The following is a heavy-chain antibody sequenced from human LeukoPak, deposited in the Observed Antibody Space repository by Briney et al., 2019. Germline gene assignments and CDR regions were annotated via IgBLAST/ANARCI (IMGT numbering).Heavy chain of an antibody. CDR3: AREWGHLGFDY. J-gene: IGHJ4*02. Sequence: GSLRLSCAASGFTFSNAWMSWIRQPPGKGLEWIGEINHSGSTNYNPSLKSRVTISEDTSKNQFSLKLSSVTAADTAVYYCAREWGHLGFDYWGQGTLVTVSS. D-gene: IGHD3-16*01. CDR2: INHSGST. V-gene: IGHV4-34*01. CDR1: GFTFSNAW.